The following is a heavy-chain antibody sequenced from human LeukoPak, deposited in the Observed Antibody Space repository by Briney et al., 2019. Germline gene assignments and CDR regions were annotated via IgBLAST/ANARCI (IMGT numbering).Heavy chain of an antibody. CDR2: ISYDGSNK. Sequence: GGSLRLSCAASGFTFSSYAMHWVRQAPGKGLEWVAVISYDGSNKYYADSVKGRFTISRDNSKNTLYLQMNSLRAEDTAVYYCAKLFFPNYWGQGTLVIVSS. CDR3: AKLFFPNY. V-gene: IGHV3-30*04. J-gene: IGHJ4*02. CDR1: GFTFSSYA. D-gene: IGHD2/OR15-2a*01.